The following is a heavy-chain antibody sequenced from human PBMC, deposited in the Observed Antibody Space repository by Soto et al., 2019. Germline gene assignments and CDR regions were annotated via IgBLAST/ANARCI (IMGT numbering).Heavy chain of an antibody. D-gene: IGHD4-17*01. Sequence: PSETLALTCAVSGGSISSGGYSWSWIRQPPGKGLEWIGYIYHSGSTYYNPSLKSRVTISVDRSKNQFSLKLSSVTAADTAVYYCASSRRLPPYYFDYWGQGTLVTVSS. CDR1: GGSISSGGYS. V-gene: IGHV4-30-2*01. J-gene: IGHJ4*02. CDR2: IYHSGST. CDR3: ASSRRLPPYYFDY.